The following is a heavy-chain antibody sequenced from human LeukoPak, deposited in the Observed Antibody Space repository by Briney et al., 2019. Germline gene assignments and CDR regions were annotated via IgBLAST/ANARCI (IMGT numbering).Heavy chain of an antibody. CDR1: GFTFSSYA. J-gene: IGHJ4*02. D-gene: IGHD4-23*01. CDR2: ISGSGDST. Sequence: PGGSLRLSCAASGFTFSSYAMSWVRQASGKGLEWVSAISGSGDSTYYADSVKSRFTISRDNSKNTLYLQMNSLRAEDTAVYYCAKDRGTVVPTYFDYWGQGTLVTVSS. CDR3: AKDRGTVVPTYFDY. V-gene: IGHV3-23*01.